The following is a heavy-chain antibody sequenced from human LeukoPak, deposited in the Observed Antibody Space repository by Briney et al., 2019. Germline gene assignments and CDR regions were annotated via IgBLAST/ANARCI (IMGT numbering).Heavy chain of an antibody. CDR1: GLTVSSYS. CDR3: ARARASGRSGFDY. D-gene: IGHD2-15*01. V-gene: IGHV3-48*02. Sequence: GGSLRLSCAASGLTVSSYSMNWVRQAPGKGLEWVSYISSSSSTIYYADSVKGRFTISRDNAKNSLYLQMNSLRDEDTAVYYCARARASGRSGFDYWGQGTLVTVSS. J-gene: IGHJ4*02. CDR2: ISSSSSTI.